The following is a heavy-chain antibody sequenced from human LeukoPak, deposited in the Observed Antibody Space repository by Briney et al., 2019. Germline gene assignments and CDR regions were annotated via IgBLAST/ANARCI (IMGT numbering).Heavy chain of an antibody. CDR1: GFXFSRYS. Sequence: GGSLRLSCVASGFXFSRYSTNWVRQAPGKGREWVSPISSSSDYIYYADSVNGRFTISRDNAKNSVYLQINSQRADDTAVYYCARDATQLLIASGPFYYFDSWGQGTLVTVSP. V-gene: IGHV3-21*01. J-gene: IGHJ4*02. CDR2: ISSSSDYI. CDR3: ARDATQLLIASGPFYYFDS. D-gene: IGHD2-15*01.